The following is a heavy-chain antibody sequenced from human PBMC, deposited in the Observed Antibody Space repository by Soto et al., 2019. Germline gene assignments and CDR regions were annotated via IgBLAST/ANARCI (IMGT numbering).Heavy chain of an antibody. D-gene: IGHD2-15*01. CDR1: GFTFSSYA. CDR2: ISYDGSNK. V-gene: IGHV3-30-3*01. J-gene: IGHJ4*02. Sequence: GGSLRLSCAASGFTFSSYAMHWVRQAPGKGLEWVAVISYDGSNKYYADSVKGRFTISRDNSKNTLYLQMNSLRAEDTAVYYCAREDDIVVVVAATAFDYWGQGTLVTVSS. CDR3: AREDDIVVVVAATAFDY.